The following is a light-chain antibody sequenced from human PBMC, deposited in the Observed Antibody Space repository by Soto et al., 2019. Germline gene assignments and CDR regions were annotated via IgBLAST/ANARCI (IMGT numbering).Light chain of an antibody. Sequence: QSVLTQPPSVSGAPGQAVTISCTGSSSNIGAGYDVHWYQQLPGTAPKLIIYGNTNRPSGVPDRFSGSKSGTSASLTITGLQAEDDAEYYCQSYDSSLSGVVFGGGTKLTVL. CDR1: SSNIGAGYD. J-gene: IGLJ2*01. CDR2: GNT. V-gene: IGLV1-40*01. CDR3: QSYDSSLSGVV.